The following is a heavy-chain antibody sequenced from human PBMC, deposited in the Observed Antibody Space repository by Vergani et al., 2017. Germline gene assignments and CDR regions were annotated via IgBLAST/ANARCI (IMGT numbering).Heavy chain of an antibody. V-gene: IGHV4-34*01. J-gene: IGHJ6*03. CDR1: GGSFTRYH. CDR2: IDHTGRP. Sequence: QVQLQQWGGGLLKPSETLSLTCVVNGGSFTRYHWTWIRQSPGEGLEWVFDIDHTGRPSYNPSLKSQLTMSVDKSRNQFSLTLNSVTATDTAIYFCARVNTETNGHLYYYYYMDVWGQGTAVTVS. D-gene: IGHD4-11*01. CDR3: ARVNTETNGHLYYYYYMDV.